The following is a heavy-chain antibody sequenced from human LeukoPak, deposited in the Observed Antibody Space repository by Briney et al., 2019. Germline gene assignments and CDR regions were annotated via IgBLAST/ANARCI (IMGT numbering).Heavy chain of an antibody. D-gene: IGHD6-6*01. CDR2: INPNSGGT. Sequence: ASVXVSXKASGYTFTGYYMHWVRQAPGQGLEWMGWINPNSGGTNYAQKFQGRVTMTRDTSISTAYMELSRLRSDGTAVYYCARGVYSSSSGVFDYWGQGTLVTVSS. CDR1: GYTFTGYY. V-gene: IGHV1-2*02. CDR3: ARGVYSSSSGVFDY. J-gene: IGHJ4*02.